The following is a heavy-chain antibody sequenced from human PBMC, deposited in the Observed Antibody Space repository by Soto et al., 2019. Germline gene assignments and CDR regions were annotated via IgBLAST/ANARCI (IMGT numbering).Heavy chain of an antibody. D-gene: IGHD3-9*01. J-gene: IGHJ6*02. V-gene: IGHV1-3*01. CDR2: INAGNGNT. CDR1: GYTFTSYA. Sequence: ASVKVSCKASGYTFTSYAMHWVRQAPGQRLEWMGWINAGNGNTKYSQRFQGRVTITRDTYASTVYMELSRLRSEHTAVYYCAREVRYFDSYGMDVWGQGTTVNASS. CDR3: AREVRYFDSYGMDV.